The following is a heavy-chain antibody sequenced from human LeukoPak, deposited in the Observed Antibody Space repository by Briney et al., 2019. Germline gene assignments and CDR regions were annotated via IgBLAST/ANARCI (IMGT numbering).Heavy chain of an antibody. CDR3: ASGGSSWSVS. J-gene: IGHJ5*02. CDR1: GFTFSSYA. Sequence: PGGSLRLSCAASGFTFSSYAMHWVRQAPGKGLEWVAVISYDGSNKYYADSVKGRFTISRDNSKNTLYLQMNSLRAEDTAVYYCASGGSSWSVSWGQGTLVTVS. V-gene: IGHV3-30-3*01. D-gene: IGHD6-13*01. CDR2: ISYDGSNK.